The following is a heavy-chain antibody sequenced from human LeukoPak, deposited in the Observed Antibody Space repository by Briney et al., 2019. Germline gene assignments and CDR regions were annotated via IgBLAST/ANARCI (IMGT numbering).Heavy chain of an antibody. Sequence: PGGSLRLSCAASGFTFSSYDMHWVRHATGKGLEWVSAIGTAGDTYYPGSVKGRFTISRENAKNSLYLQMNSLRAGDTAVYYCARASRYCSSTSCPGGFDYWGQGTLVTVSS. CDR1: GFTFSSYD. D-gene: IGHD2-2*01. CDR2: IGTAGDT. J-gene: IGHJ4*02. V-gene: IGHV3-13*01. CDR3: ARASRYCSSTSCPGGFDY.